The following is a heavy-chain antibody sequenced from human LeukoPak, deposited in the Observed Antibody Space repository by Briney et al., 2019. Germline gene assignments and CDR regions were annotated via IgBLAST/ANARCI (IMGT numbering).Heavy chain of an antibody. CDR1: GFTFNNYV. CDR3: AKDRSIGTYYTFDH. D-gene: IGHD1-26*01. J-gene: IGHJ4*02. Sequence: GSLRLSCAASGFTFNNYVMTWVRQAPGKGLEWVSSISASAAMTYYADSVRGRFTVSRDNSNNTLYLQMSSLTAADTAVYYCAKDRSIGTYYTFDHWGQGTLVTVSS. V-gene: IGHV3-23*01. CDR2: ISASAAMT.